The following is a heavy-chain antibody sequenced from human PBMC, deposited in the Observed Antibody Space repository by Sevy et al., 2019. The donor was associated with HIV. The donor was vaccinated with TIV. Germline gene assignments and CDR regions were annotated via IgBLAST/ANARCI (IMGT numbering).Heavy chain of an antibody. CDR3: ASEGGYSDKGMDV. Sequence: GGSLRLSCASSGFTFSTYTMNWVRQAPGKGLEWVSNIGSTGSTIYYADSVKGRFTISRDNVKKSVYLQMNSLGAEDTAVYYCASEGGYSDKGMDVWGQGTTVTVSS. V-gene: IGHV3-48*01. J-gene: IGHJ6*02. D-gene: IGHD3-22*01. CDR2: IGSTGSTI. CDR1: GFTFSTYT.